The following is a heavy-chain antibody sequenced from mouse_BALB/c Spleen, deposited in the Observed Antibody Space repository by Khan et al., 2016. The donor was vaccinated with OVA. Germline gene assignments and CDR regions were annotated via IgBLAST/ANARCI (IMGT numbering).Heavy chain of an antibody. Sequence: EVQLQESGPGLVKPSQSLSLTCTVTGYSITSDYAWDWIRQFPGNKLEWMGYISYGGRTSYNPSLKSRISITRDTSKNQFFLQLNSVTTEDTATYYCARKNYYGYAMDYWGQGTSVTVSS. J-gene: IGHJ4*01. CDR2: ISYGGRT. CDR1: GYSITSDYA. D-gene: IGHD1-1*01. V-gene: IGHV3-2*02. CDR3: ARKNYYGYAMDY.